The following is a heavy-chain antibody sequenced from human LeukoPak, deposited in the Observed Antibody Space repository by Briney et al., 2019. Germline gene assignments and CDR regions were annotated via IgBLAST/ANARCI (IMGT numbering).Heavy chain of an antibody. J-gene: IGHJ4*02. CDR2: ISSSGSTI. CDR3: ARYPYYDSSGYHDY. V-gene: IGHV3-48*03. CDR1: GFTFSSYE. Sequence: GGSLRLSCAASGFTFSSYEMNWVRQAPGKGLEWVSYISSSGSTIYYADSVKGRFTISRDNAKNSLYLQMNSLRAEDTAVYYCARYPYYDSSGYHDYWGQGTLVTVSS. D-gene: IGHD3-22*01.